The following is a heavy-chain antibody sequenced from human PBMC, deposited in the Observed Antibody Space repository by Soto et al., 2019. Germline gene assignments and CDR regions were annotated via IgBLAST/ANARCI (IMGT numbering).Heavy chain of an antibody. Sequence: QVQLVQSGTEVKKPGASVKVSCKASGYLFTTHYMHWVRQAPGQGLEWMGIINPSGGRTSRAVRFQGRVTMTSDTSTNTVYMELTSLKSEDTAVYYCARAGENYGSGTFSPPVRYHFNSWGQGTLVTVSS. CDR3: ARAGENYGSGTFSPPVRYHFNS. CDR2: INPSGGRT. J-gene: IGHJ4*02. V-gene: IGHV1-46*01. D-gene: IGHD3-10*01. CDR1: GYLFTTHY.